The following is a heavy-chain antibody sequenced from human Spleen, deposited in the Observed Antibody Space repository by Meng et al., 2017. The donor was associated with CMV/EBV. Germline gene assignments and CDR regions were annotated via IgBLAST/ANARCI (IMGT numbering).Heavy chain of an antibody. Sequence: GGSLKISCVVSGFTFSDFGMHWVRQAPGKGLEWLSFIRSDGSHEYSADSVKGRFTISRDNSRNTLYLQMNSLRPDDTAVYYCAKDVRNFDWDTFDIWGQGTMVTVSS. CDR1: GFTFSDFG. V-gene: IGHV3-30*02. CDR3: AKDVRNFDWDTFDI. CDR2: IRSDGSHE. D-gene: IGHD3-9*01. J-gene: IGHJ3*02.